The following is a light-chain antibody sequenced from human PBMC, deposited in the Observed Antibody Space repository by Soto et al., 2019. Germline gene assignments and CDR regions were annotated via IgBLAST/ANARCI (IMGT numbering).Light chain of an antibody. CDR3: QQYGSSLELT. CDR2: GAS. CDR1: QSVSSSY. Sequence: EIVLTQSPGTLSLSPGERATLSCRASQSVSSSYLAWYQQKPGQAPRLLIYGASSRATGTPDRFSGSGSGTDFTLTISRLEPEDFAVYYCQQYGSSLELTFGGGTK. V-gene: IGKV3-20*01. J-gene: IGKJ4*01.